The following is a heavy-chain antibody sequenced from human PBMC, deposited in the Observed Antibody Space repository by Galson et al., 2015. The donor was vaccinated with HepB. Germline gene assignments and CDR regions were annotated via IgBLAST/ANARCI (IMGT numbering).Heavy chain of an antibody. J-gene: IGHJ6*02. CDR1: GYIFKNYS. Sequence: SVKVSCKAFGYIFKNYSISWVRQAPGQGLEWMGWISGDNGNTDYAQKAQGRVIMTTDTSTNTVYMQLTSLRSDDTAVYYCARQSPTEDTEVVPTTIVRSDYYGMDVWGQGTTVTVSS. CDR3: ARQSPTEDTEVVPTTIVRSDYYGMDV. CDR2: ISGDNGNT. D-gene: IGHD2-2*02. V-gene: IGHV1-18*04.